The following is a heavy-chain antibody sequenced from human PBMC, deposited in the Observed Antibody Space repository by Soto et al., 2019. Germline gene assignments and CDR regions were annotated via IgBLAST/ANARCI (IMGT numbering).Heavy chain of an antibody. CDR1: GFTFSSYA. CDR3: ARDLWDY. CDR2: ISSNGGST. Sequence: GGSLRLSCAASGFTFSSYAMHWVRQAPGKGLEYVSAISSNGGSTYYANSVKGRFTISRDNSKNTLYLQMGSLRAEDMAVYYCARDLWDYWGQGTLVTVSS. J-gene: IGHJ4*02. V-gene: IGHV3-64*01.